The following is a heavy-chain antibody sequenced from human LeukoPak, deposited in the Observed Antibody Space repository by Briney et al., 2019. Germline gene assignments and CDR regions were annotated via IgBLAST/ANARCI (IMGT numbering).Heavy chain of an antibody. CDR3: ARVSPRGSVDY. J-gene: IGHJ4*02. CDR2: IYYSGST. CDR1: GGSISSGGYY. V-gene: IGHV4-31*03. D-gene: IGHD3-10*01. Sequence: SETLSLTCTVSGGSISSGGYYWSWIRQHPGKGLEWIGYIYYSGSTYYNPSLKSRVTISVDTSKNQFSLKLSSVTAADTAVYSCARVSPRGSVDYWGQGTLVTVSS.